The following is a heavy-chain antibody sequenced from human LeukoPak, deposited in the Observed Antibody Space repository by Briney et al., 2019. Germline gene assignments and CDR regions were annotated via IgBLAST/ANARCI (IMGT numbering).Heavy chain of an antibody. CDR3: ATALWLPYYFDY. V-gene: IGHV1-8*01. CDR1: GFTFTNYD. Sequence: ASVKVSCKASGFTFTNYDINWVRQATGQGLEWMGWMNPNSGNTGYTQKFQGRVAMTRDNSITTAYMELSSLRSEDTAVYYCATALWLPYYFDYWGQETLVTVSS. D-gene: IGHD5-18*01. CDR2: MNPNSGNT. J-gene: IGHJ4*02.